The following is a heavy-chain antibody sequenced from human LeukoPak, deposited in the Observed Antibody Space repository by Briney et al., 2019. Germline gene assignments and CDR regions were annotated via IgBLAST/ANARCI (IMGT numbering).Heavy chain of an antibody. CDR2: ISSDESEK. V-gene: IGHV3-33*08. Sequence: QPGGSLRLSCAASGFTFSGYAMSWVRQAPGKGLEWVALISSDESEKYYADSVKGRFTVSRDSSKNTLYLQMNSLRGEDTGIYYCARDRVEGTDSYDFFFYGVDVWGQGTTVAVSS. CDR1: GFTFSGYA. J-gene: IGHJ6*02. CDR3: ARDRVEGTDSYDFFFYGVDV. D-gene: IGHD1-7*01.